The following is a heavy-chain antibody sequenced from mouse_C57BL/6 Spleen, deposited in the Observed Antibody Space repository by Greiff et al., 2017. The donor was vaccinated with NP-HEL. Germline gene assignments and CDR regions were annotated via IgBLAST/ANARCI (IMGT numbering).Heavy chain of an antibody. CDR1: GFTFSDYG. CDR2: ISSGSSTI. D-gene: IGHD4-1*01. J-gene: IGHJ2*01. Sequence: DVKLVESGGGLVKPGGSLKLSCAASGFTFSDYGMHWVRQAPEKGLEWVAYISSGSSTIYYADTVKGRFTISRDNAKNTLFLQMTSLRSEDTAMYYCARRPLGQLYFDYWGQGTTLTVSS. CDR3: ARRPLGQLYFDY. V-gene: IGHV5-17*01.